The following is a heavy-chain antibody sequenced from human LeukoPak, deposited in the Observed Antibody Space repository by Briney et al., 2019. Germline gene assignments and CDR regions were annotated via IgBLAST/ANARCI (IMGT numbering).Heavy chain of an antibody. CDR3: AKDLYRGFWSGYWDAFDI. D-gene: IGHD3-3*01. V-gene: IGHV3-9*01. CDR1: GFTFDDYA. Sequence: GGSLRLSCAASGFTFDDYAMHWARQAPGKGLEWVSGISWNSGSIGYADSVKGRFTISRDNAKNSLYLQMNSLRAEDTALYYRAKDLYRGFWSGYWDAFDIWGQGTMVTVSS. CDR2: ISWNSGSI. J-gene: IGHJ3*02.